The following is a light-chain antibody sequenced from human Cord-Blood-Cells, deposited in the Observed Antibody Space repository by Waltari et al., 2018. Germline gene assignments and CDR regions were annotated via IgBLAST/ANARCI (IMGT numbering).Light chain of an antibody. V-gene: IGKV1-39*01. Sequence: DIQMSQSLHSLSAYVGERVTITCRASQSISSYLNWYQQKPGKAPKLLIYAASSLQSGVPSRFSGSGSGTDFTLTISSLQPEDFATYYCQQSYSTPITFGQGTRLEIK. CDR1: QSISSY. J-gene: IGKJ5*01. CDR3: QQSYSTPIT. CDR2: AAS.